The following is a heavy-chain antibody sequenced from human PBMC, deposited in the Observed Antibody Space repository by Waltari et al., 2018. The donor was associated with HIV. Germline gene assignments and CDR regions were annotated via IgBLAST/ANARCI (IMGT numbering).Heavy chain of an antibody. Sequence: QVQLQESGPGLVKPSQTLSLTCTVSGGSIRRRCYYWSWLRQPAGKGLGCIGRVYTSGSTNYNPSLKSRVTISGDTPKNQFSLKLSSVTAADTAVYYCARVTSFMVRGGFVWSWFDPWGQGTLVTVSS. CDR3: ARVTSFMVRGGFVWSWFDP. J-gene: IGHJ5*02. V-gene: IGHV4-61*02. CDR1: GGSIRRRCYY. D-gene: IGHD3-10*01. CDR2: VYTSGST.